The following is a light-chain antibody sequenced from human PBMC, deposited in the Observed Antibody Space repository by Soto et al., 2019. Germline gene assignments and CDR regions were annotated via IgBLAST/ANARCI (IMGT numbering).Light chain of an antibody. CDR2: DAS. J-gene: IGKJ1*01. V-gene: IGKV3-15*01. CDR1: QSVSSS. CDR3: QQYNNWRT. Sequence: IVMTQSPATLSVSPGERATLSCRASQSVSSSLAWYQQKPGRAPRLLIYDASTRATGIPARFSGSGSGTEFTLTISGLQSEDFAVYYCQQYNNWRTFGQGTKVEIK.